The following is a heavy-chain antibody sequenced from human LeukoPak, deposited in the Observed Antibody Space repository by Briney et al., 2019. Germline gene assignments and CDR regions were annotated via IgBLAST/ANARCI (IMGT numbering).Heavy chain of an antibody. CDR3: ASGLDY. Sequence: GGSLRLSCAASGFIFSTYSMNWVRQAPGKGLEWVSSISSSTVYIYYSDSVKGRFTISRDNAKNSLYLQMNSLRAEDTAVYYCASGLDYWGQGTLVTVSS. V-gene: IGHV3-21*01. CDR2: ISSSTVYI. J-gene: IGHJ4*02. D-gene: IGHD5-12*01. CDR1: GFIFSTYS.